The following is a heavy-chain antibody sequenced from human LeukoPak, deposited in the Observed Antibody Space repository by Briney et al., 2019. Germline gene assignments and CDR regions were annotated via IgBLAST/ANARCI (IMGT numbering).Heavy chain of an antibody. CDR1: GYSISSGYF. Sequence: SETLSPSCEVSGYSISSGYFWAWIRQSPGKGLEVIAGIFHDGRTYYNPSVQSRVTISVDTFRNRFSLKLKSVTAADAAVYYCARDIGWTKGPFDYWGQGTLVTVSS. CDR2: IFHDGRT. CDR3: ARDIGWTKGPFDY. D-gene: IGHD2-15*01. V-gene: IGHV4-38-2*01. J-gene: IGHJ4*02.